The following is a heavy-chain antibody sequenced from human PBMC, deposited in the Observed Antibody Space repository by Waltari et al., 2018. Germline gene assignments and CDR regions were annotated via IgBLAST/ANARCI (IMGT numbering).Heavy chain of an antibody. Sequence: EVQLVESGGGLVQPGGSLRLSCAASGFPFGNYWRPWVRQAPGKGQGWVSRINGDGNRTDYADSVTGRFTVSRDNARNTVYLQMNSLRAEDTAVYYCARLEAEQWLGDYWGQGTLVTVSS. J-gene: IGHJ4*02. CDR3: ARLEAEQWLGDY. CDR2: INGDGNRT. CDR1: GFPFGNYW. V-gene: IGHV3-74*01. D-gene: IGHD6-19*01.